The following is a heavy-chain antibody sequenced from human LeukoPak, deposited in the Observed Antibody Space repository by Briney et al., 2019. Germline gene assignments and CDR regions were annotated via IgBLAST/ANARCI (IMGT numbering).Heavy chain of an antibody. J-gene: IGHJ2*01. Sequence: PSETLSLTCTVSGGSISSSSYYWGWIRQPPGKGLEWIGSIYYSGSTYYNPSLKSRVTISVDTSKNQFSLKLNSVTAADTAVYYCARGVLVWFGRHRNWYFDLWGRGTLVTVSS. D-gene: IGHD3-10*01. CDR2: IYYSGST. CDR3: ARGVLVWFGRHRNWYFDL. CDR1: GGSISSSSYY. V-gene: IGHV4-39*07.